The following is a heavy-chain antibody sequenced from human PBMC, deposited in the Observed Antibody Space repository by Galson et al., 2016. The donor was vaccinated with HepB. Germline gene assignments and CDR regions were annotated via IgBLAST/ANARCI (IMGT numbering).Heavy chain of an antibody. Sequence: PALVKPTQTLTLTCTFSGLSPRTTAVAMGWSRQPPGKALEWLAFIYWDDDKRYSPSLKSRLTITKDTSKNQVVLTVTNMDPVDTATDYCSHSAHHYDSSGYYYENRNTYYYYGTDVWGKGTTVSVSS. CDR3: SHSAHHYDSSGYYYENRNTYYYYGTDV. D-gene: IGHD3-22*01. CDR1: GLSPRTTAVA. CDR2: IYWDDDK. V-gene: IGHV2-5*02. J-gene: IGHJ6*04.